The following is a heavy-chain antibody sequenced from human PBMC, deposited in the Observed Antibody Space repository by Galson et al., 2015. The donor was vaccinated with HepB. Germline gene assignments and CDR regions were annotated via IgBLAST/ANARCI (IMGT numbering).Heavy chain of an antibody. J-gene: IGHJ5*02. V-gene: IGHV3-7*03. CDR1: GFTFSSYW. CDR3: ARGRHYSGSGSYSRWFDP. Sequence: SLRLSCAASGFTFSSYWMSWVRQAPGKGLEWVANIKQDGSEKFYVDSVKGRFTISRDNSKNSLYLQMNSLRAEDTAVYYCARGRHYSGSGSYSRWFDPWGQGTLVTVSP. CDR2: IKQDGSEK. D-gene: IGHD3-10*01.